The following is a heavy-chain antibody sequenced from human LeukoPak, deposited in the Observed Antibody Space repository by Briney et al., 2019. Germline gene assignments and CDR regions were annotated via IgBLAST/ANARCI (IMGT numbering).Heavy chain of an antibody. CDR3: AREGDSYYFDY. CDR1: GFTFSSYW. V-gene: IGHV3-7*01. Sequence: GGSLRLSCAASGFTFSSYWMSWVRRAPGKGLEWVANIKQDGSEKYYVDSVKGRFTISRDNAKNSLYLQMNSLRAEDTAVYYCAREGDSYYFDYWGQGTLVTVSS. D-gene: IGHD3-16*01. J-gene: IGHJ4*02. CDR2: IKQDGSEK.